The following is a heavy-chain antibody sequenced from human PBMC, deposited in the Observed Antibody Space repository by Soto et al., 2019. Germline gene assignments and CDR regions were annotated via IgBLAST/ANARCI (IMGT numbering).Heavy chain of an antibody. V-gene: IGHV1-3*05. CDR1: GYTFTDYT. CDR2: INVGKGHT. Sequence: QVQLVQSGAEEKKPGASVKISCKASGYTFTDYTMRWVRQAPGQKFEWMGWINVGKGHTKYSQNLQVRMTTISDTSASTAYMETTGQSSEDAAVYYFVKDHPSVSIWGQGTLVTVPS. CDR3: VKDHPSVSI. J-gene: IGHJ4*02.